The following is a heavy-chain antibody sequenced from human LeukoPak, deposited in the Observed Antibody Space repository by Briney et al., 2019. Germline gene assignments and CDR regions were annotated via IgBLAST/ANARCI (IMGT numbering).Heavy chain of an antibody. CDR1: GGSISSYY. D-gene: IGHD2-21*01. CDR3: ARRLSNHEAFDI. CDR2: IYTSGST. Sequence: SETLSLTCTVSGGSISSYYWSWIRQPAGKGLEWIGRIYTSGSTNYNPSLKSRVTMSVDTSKNQFSLKLSSVTAADTAVYFCARRLSNHEAFDIWGQGTMVTVSS. V-gene: IGHV4-4*07. J-gene: IGHJ3*02.